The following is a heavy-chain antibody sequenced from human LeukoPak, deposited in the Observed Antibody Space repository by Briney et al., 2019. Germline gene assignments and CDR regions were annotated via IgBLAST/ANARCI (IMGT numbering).Heavy chain of an antibody. V-gene: IGHV4-59*01. CDR1: GGSISSYY. CDR2: IYYSGST. D-gene: IGHD4-17*01. J-gene: IGHJ4*02. Sequence: SETLSLTCSVAGGSISSYYWSWIRQPPGKGLEWIGYIYYSGSTNYNPSLKSRVTISVDTSKNQFSLKLSSVTAADTAVYYCARGAYGDPTSFDYWGQGTLVTVSS. CDR3: ARGAYGDPTSFDY.